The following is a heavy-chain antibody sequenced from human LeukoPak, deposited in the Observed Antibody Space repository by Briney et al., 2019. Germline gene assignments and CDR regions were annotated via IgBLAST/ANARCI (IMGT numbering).Heavy chain of an antibody. CDR2: INSDGSST. V-gene: IGHV3-74*01. CDR1: VCTFSSYW. Sequence: GGSLRLSCAASVCTFSSYWMHWVREAPWKGLVWVSRINSDGSSTSYADSVKGRFTISRDNAKNTLYLQMNSLRAEDTAVYYCARDGGTAMVTEYWGQGTLVTVSS. CDR3: ARDGGTAMVTEY. D-gene: IGHD5-18*01. J-gene: IGHJ4*02.